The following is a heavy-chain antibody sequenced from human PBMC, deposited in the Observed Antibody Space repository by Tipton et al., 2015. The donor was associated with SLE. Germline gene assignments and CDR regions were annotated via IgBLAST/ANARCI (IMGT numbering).Heavy chain of an antibody. J-gene: IGHJ6*02. CDR2: INHSGST. CDR3: ARAPEYYNFWSGYPPYYYYGMDV. V-gene: IGHV4-34*01. CDR1: GGSFSGYY. D-gene: IGHD3-3*01. Sequence: TLSLTCTVYGGSFSGYYWSWIRQPPGKGLEWIGEINHSGSTNYNPSLKSRVTISVDTSKNQFSLKLSSVTAADTAVYYCARAPEYYNFWSGYPPYYYYGMDVWGQGTTVTVSS.